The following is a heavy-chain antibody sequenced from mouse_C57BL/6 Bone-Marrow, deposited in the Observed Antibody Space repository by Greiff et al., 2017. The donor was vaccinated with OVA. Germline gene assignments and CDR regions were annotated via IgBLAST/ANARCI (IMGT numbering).Heavy chain of an antibody. V-gene: IGHV1-54*01. Sequence: VQLQQSGAELVRPGTSVKVSCKASGYAFTNYLIEWVKQRPGQGLEWIGVINPGSGGTNYNEKFKGKATLTADTSSSTAYMQLSSLTSEDSAVYFCAVLLPSPAHYWYFDVWGTGTTVTVSS. CDR3: AVLLPSPAHYWYFDV. D-gene: IGHD1-1*01. J-gene: IGHJ1*03. CDR2: INPGSGGT. CDR1: GYAFTNYL.